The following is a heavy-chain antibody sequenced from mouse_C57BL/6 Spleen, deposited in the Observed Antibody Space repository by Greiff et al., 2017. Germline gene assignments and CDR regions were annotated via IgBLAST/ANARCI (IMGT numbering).Heavy chain of an antibody. Sequence: DVKLVESGGGLVQPGGSLSLSCAASGFTFTDYYMSWVRQPPGKALEWLGFIRNKANGYTSEYSESVKGRFTISRDNAQSFLYLQMKALRAEDSASYYFARYDCGSSNDWYFDVWGTGTTVTVSS. CDR1: GFTFTDYY. CDR3: ARYDCGSSNDWYFDV. CDR2: IRNKANGYTS. V-gene: IGHV7-3*01. D-gene: IGHD1-1*01. J-gene: IGHJ1*03.